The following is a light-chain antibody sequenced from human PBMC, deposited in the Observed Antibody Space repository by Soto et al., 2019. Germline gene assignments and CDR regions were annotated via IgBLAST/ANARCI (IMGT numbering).Light chain of an antibody. CDR1: QSVSSN. CDR2: GAS. CDR3: QQYNNWPPYT. J-gene: IGKJ2*01. Sequence: EIVMTQSPATLPVSPGERATLSCRASQSVSSNLAWYRQKPGQAPRLLIYGASTRATRMPARFSGSGSGTEFTLTISSLQSEDFAVYYCQQYNNWPPYTFGQGTKLEIK. V-gene: IGKV3-15*01.